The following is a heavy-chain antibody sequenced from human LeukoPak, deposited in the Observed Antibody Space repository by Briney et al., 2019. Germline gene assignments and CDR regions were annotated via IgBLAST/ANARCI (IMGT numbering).Heavy chain of an antibody. V-gene: IGHV3-21*01. J-gene: IGHJ3*01. CDR1: ESPFSANS. CDR3: VRVGSGATRADTLDL. Sequence: GGPLKPSLEASESPFSANSMNGVRKPPGEGLEWFSPIGAAGSHIYYADSMKGRFTISRDNAKSSLFLQMNSLRAEDTGIYYCVRVGSGATRADTLDLWGQGTMVTVSS. D-gene: IGHD6-19*01. CDR2: IGAAGSHI.